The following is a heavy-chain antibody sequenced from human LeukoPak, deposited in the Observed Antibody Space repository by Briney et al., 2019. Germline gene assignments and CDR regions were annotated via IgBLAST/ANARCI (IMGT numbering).Heavy chain of an antibody. D-gene: IGHD6-19*01. CDR2: IKKDGSEK. CDR3: ARDLGYSSGPNY. J-gene: IGHJ4*02. V-gene: IGHV3-7*01. CDR1: GFTFSSSW. Sequence: GGSLRLSCAASGFTFSSSWMTWVRQAPGKGLEWVANIKKDGSEKYYVDSVKGRFTISRDNAKNLLYLQMNSLRAEDTAVYYCARDLGYSSGPNYWGQGTRVTVSS.